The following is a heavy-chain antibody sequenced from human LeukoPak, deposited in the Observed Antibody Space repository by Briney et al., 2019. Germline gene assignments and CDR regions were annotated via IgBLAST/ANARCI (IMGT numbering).Heavy chain of an antibody. Sequence: PSETLSLTCTVSGGSISSYYWSWIRQPAGKGLEWIGRIYTSGSTNYNPSLKSRVTMSVDTSKNQFSLKLSSVTAADTAVYYCARDRRGGYSYGFNDAFDIWGQGTMVTVSS. V-gene: IGHV4-4*07. CDR2: IYTSGST. CDR3: ARDRRGGYSYGFNDAFDI. J-gene: IGHJ3*02. CDR1: GGSISSYY. D-gene: IGHD5-18*01.